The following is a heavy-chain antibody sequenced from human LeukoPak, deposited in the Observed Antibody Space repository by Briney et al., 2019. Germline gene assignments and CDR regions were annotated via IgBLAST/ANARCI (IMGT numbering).Heavy chain of an antibody. V-gene: IGHV4-34*01. CDR2: INHSGST. Sequence: GSLRLSCAASGFTFSSYAMSWIRQPPGKGLEWIGEINHSGSTNYNPSLKSRVTISVDTSKNQFSLKLSSVTAADTAVYYCARAPYYDYVWGSYRYIVWFDPWGQGTLVTISS. CDR1: GFTFSSYA. CDR3: ARAPYYDYVWGSYRYIVWFDP. J-gene: IGHJ5*02. D-gene: IGHD3-16*02.